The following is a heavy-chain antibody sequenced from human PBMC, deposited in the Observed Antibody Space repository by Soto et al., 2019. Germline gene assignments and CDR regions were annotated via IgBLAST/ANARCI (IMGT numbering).Heavy chain of an antibody. Sequence: GGSLRLSCAASGFTFSNAWMSWVRQAPGKGLEWVGRIKSKTDGGTTDYAAPVKGRFTISRDDSKNTRYLQMNSLKTEDTAVYYCTTLGDSGYDFGLSHFDYWGQGTLVTVSS. CDR2: IKSKTDGGTT. CDR1: GFTFSNAW. D-gene: IGHD5-12*01. CDR3: TTLGDSGYDFGLSHFDY. J-gene: IGHJ4*02. V-gene: IGHV3-15*01.